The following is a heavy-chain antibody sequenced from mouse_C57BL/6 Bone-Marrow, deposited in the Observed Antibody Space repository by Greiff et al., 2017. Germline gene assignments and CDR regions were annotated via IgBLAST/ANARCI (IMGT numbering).Heavy chain of an antibody. CDR2: IDPEPGGT. CDR3: TRDYYGSPYFDV. D-gene: IGHD1-1*01. Sequence: VQLQQSGAELVRPGASVTLSCKASGYTFTDYEMHWVKQTPVHGLEWIGAIDPEPGGTAYNQKFKGKAILTADKSSSTAYMELRSLTSEDSAVYYCTRDYYGSPYFDVWGTGTTVTVSS. CDR1: GYTFTDYE. V-gene: IGHV1-15*01. J-gene: IGHJ1*03.